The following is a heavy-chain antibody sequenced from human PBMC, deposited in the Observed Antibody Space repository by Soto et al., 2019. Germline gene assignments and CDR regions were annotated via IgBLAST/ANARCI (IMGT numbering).Heavy chain of an antibody. CDR1: GGSFSAYY. CDR2: INHSGGT. D-gene: IGHD3-22*01. J-gene: IGHJ4*02. Sequence: LSLPCAVYGGSFSAYYWSWIRQPPGKGLEWIGEINHSGGTSYNPSLKSRVTISVDTSKSQFSLKLTSVTAADRAVYYCARGSVDTVDSSGFYECWGQGTPVTVSS. V-gene: IGHV4-34*01. CDR3: ARGSVDTVDSSGFYEC.